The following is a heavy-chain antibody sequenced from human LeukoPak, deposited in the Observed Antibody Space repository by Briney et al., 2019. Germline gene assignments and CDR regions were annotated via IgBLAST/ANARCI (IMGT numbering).Heavy chain of an antibody. CDR1: GFTFSSYA. J-gene: IGHJ6*02. CDR2: ISDSDSGT. D-gene: IGHD6-13*01. V-gene: IGHV3-23*01. CDR3: AKGYGYSSSWTSNYYFYGLDV. Sequence: RPGGSLRLSCAASGFTFSSYAMSWVRQAPGKGLEWVSAISDSDSGTYYADSVKGRFTISRDNSKNTLYLQMNSLRAEDTALYYCAKGYGYSSSWTSNYYFYGLDVWGQGTTVTVSS.